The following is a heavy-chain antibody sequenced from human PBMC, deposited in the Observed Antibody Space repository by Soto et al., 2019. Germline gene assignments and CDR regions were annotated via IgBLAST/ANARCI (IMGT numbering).Heavy chain of an antibody. CDR3: AKAATTVKYYYYGMDV. V-gene: IGHV3-23*01. CDR2: IKGSDRGK. D-gene: IGHD4-17*01. CDR1: GFAFSSYY. J-gene: IGHJ6*02. Sequence: GGSLRLSCAASGFAFSSYYMSWVRQAPGKGLEWVSNIKGSDRGKYYADSVKGRFTISRDNSRNTLYLQMNSLRAEDTAVYYCAKAATTVKYYYYGMDVWGQGTTVTVSS.